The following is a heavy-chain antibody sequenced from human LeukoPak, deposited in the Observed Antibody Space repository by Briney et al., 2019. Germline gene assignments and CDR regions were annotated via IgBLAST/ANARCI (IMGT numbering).Heavy chain of an antibody. CDR3: ARGLLWSY. Sequence: PGGSLRLSRAASGFTFSSYEMNWVRQAPGKGLEWVANIKQDGSEKYYVDSVKGRFTISRDNAKNSLYLQMNSLRAEDTAVYYCARGLLWSYWGQGTLVTVSS. V-gene: IGHV3-7*03. J-gene: IGHJ4*02. CDR2: IKQDGSEK. CDR1: GFTFSSYE. D-gene: IGHD3-10*01.